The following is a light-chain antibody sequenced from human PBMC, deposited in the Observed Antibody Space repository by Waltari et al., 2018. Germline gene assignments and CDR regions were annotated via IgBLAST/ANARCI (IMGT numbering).Light chain of an antibody. V-gene: IGKV4-1*01. Sequence: DIVMTQSPDSLAVSLGERATINCKSSQSVLYSSNNKNYLAWYQQKPGQHPKLLIYWASTRESGVPDRFSSSGSGTDFTLTISSLQAEDVAVYYCQQYLSTPPTFGQGTKVEIK. CDR3: QQYLSTPPT. CDR2: WAS. CDR1: QSVLYSSNNKNY. J-gene: IGKJ1*01.